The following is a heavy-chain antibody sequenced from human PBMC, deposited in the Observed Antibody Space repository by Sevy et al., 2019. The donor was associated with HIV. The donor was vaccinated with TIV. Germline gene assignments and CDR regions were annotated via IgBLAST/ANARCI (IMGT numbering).Heavy chain of an antibody. CDR1: GFTFSSYG. D-gene: IGHD3-22*01. CDR3: AKDLLGDYYDSSGVLDY. Sequence: GGSLRLSCAASGFTFSSYGMHWVRQAPGKGLEWVAVISYDGSDKFYADSVKGRFTISRDNSKNTVYLQMNSLGPEDAAVYYCAKDLLGDYYDSSGVLDYWGQGTLVTVS. CDR2: ISYDGSDK. J-gene: IGHJ4*02. V-gene: IGHV3-30*18.